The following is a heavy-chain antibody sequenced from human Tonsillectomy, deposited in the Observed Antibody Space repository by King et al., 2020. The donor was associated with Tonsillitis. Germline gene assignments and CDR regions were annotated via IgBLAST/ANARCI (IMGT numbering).Heavy chain of an antibody. V-gene: IGHV4-59*01. CDR1: GGSISSYY. D-gene: IGHD3-16*01. CDR3: ARVGVRYYGMDV. J-gene: IGHJ6*02. CDR2: IYYSGST. Sequence: QLQESGPGLVKPSETLSLTCTVSGGSISSYYWSWIRQPPGKGLEWIGYIYYSGSTNYNPSLTSRVTISVDTSKNQFSLKLSSVTAADTAVYYCARVGVRYYGMDVWGQGTTVTVSS.